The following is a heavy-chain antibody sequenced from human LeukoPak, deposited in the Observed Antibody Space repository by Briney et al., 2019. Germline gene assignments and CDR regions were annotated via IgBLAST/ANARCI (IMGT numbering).Heavy chain of an antibody. D-gene: IGHD5-18*01. CDR1: GFTFSDYY. Sequence: GGSLRLSCAASGFTFSDYYMSWVRQAPGKGLEWVSGISGSGGSTFYADSVKGRFTISRDISKNTLYLQMNSLRAEDTAVYYCAKVPTGGYSYGFDYWGQGILVTVSS. CDR3: AKVPTGGYSYGFDY. J-gene: IGHJ4*02. V-gene: IGHV3-23*01. CDR2: ISGSGGST.